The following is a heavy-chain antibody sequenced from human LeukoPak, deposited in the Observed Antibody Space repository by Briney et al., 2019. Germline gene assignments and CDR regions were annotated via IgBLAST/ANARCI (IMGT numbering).Heavy chain of an antibody. CDR3: AKESTVTPGNVNWFDP. J-gene: IGHJ5*02. Sequence: GGSLRLSCAASGFTFSLYAMSWVRQAPGKGLEWISTISGSGDDTYYAESVKGRFTISRDNSKNTLCLRMKSLRAEDTAIYYCAKESTVTPGNVNWFDPWGQGTLVTVSS. CDR1: GFTFSLYA. CDR2: ISGSGDDT. V-gene: IGHV3-23*01. D-gene: IGHD4-17*01.